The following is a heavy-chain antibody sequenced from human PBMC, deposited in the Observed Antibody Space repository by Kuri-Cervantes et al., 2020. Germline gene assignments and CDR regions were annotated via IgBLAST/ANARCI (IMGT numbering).Heavy chain of an antibody. J-gene: IGHJ3*02. CDR1: GGTFSSYT. CDR3: ARGVTMIAHAFDI. D-gene: IGHD3-22*01. V-gene: IGHV1-69*02. Sequence: SVKVSCKASGGTFSSYTISWVRQAPGQGLEWMGRIIPILGIANYAQKFQGRVTITADESTSTAYMELSSLRSEDTAVYYCARGVTMIAHAFDIWGQGTMVTVSS. CDR2: IIPILGIA.